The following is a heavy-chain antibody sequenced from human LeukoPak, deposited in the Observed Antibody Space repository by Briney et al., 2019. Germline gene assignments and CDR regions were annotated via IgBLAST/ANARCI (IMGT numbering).Heavy chain of an antibody. Sequence: GGSLRLSCQASGFSFSSYTMNWVRQAPGKGLVWLAYISDTSSTIYYADSVKGRFTISRDNAKNSLFLQMNSLRAEDTAVYYCARDPRTFYYYGMDVWGQGTTVTVSS. CDR3: ARDPRTFYYYGMDV. CDR1: GFSFSSYT. V-gene: IGHV3-48*01. CDR2: ISDTSSTI. J-gene: IGHJ6*02. D-gene: IGHD2-2*01.